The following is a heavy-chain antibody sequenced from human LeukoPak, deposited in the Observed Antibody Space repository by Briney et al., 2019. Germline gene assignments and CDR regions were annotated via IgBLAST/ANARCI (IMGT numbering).Heavy chain of an antibody. D-gene: IGHD6-13*01. CDR3: ARDPIGTAAGLDY. J-gene: IGHJ4*02. CDR1: GYILTDYY. CDR2: INPNSGDT. Sequence: GASVKVSCQASGYILTDYYMHWVRQAAGQGLEWMGWINPNSGDTNYAQKFQGRVTMTRETSISTAYMELSRLRSDDTAVYYCARDPIGTAAGLDYWGQGTLVTASS. V-gene: IGHV1-2*02.